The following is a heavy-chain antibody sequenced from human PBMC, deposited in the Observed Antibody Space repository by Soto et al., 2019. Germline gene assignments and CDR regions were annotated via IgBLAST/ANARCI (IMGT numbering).Heavy chain of an antibody. Sequence: QVQLQESGPGLVKPSETLSLTCTVSGGSISSYYWSWIRQPPGKGLEWIGYIFYIGNTNYNPSLKSRVIISVDTSKNQFSLKLRSVTDADTAVYYSASLAHWGQGTLVTVSS. J-gene: IGHJ4*02. CDR1: GGSISSYY. CDR3: ASLAH. D-gene: IGHD5-12*01. V-gene: IGHV4-59*01. CDR2: IFYIGNT.